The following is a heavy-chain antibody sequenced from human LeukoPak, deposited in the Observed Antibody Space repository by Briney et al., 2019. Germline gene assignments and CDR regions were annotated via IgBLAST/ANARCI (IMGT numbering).Heavy chain of an antibody. CDR1: GFTFSSYG. J-gene: IGHJ4*02. D-gene: IGHD3-10*01. Sequence: GGSLRLSCAASGFTFSSYGMHWVRQAPGRGLEWVAVISYDGSNKYYADSVKGRFTISRDNSKNTLYLQMNSLRAEDTAVYYCANDLLGGLDYWGQGTLVTVSS. CDR2: ISYDGSNK. CDR3: ANDLLGGLDY. V-gene: IGHV3-30*18.